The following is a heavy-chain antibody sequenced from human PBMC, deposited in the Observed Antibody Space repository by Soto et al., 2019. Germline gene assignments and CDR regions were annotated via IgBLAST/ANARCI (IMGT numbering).Heavy chain of an antibody. Sequence: GGSLRLSCAASGFTFSSYAMSWVRQAPGKGLEWVSAISGSGGSTYYADSVKGRFTISRDNSKNTLYLQMNSLRAEDTAVYYCARGLLYSSSSYYFDYWGQGTLVTVSS. CDR1: GFTFSSYA. J-gene: IGHJ4*02. D-gene: IGHD6-6*01. V-gene: IGHV3-23*01. CDR3: ARGLLYSSSSYYFDY. CDR2: ISGSGGST.